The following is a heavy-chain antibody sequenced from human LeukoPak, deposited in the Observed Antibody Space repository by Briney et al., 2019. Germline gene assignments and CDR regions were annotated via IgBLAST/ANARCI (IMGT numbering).Heavy chain of an antibody. D-gene: IGHD4-11*01. CDR3: ARSVPDYTRFDY. Sequence: GGSLRLSCVASGFTFSDYAMNWVRQAPGKGLEWVSTFKTNSGQVYYAESVRGRFTISRDNSKNTVYLQMSSLRAEDTALYYCARSVPDYTRFDYWGQGALVTVST. V-gene: IGHV3-23*01. CDR2: FKTNSGQV. CDR1: GFTFSDYA. J-gene: IGHJ4*02.